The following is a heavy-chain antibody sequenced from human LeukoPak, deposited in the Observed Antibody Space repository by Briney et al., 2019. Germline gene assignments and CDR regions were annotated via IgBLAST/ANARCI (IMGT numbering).Heavy chain of an antibody. V-gene: IGHV3-30*03. J-gene: IGHJ4*02. Sequence: PGRSLRLSCAASGFTFSRYGMHWVRQAPGKGLEWVAFISYDGNNQDYADSVKGRFTISRDSSTNTLYLQMDSLRAEDTAVYFCARRGEVAGSERNLDCWGQGTLVTVSS. D-gene: IGHD6-19*01. CDR3: ARRGEVAGSERNLDC. CDR2: ISYDGNNQ. CDR1: GFTFSRYG.